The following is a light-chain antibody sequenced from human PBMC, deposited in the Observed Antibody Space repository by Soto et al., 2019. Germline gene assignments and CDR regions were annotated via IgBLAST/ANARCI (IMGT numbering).Light chain of an antibody. CDR3: QQYGSSPPIP. CDR2: GAS. J-gene: IGKJ5*01. Sequence: EIVLTQSPGTLSLSPGERATLSCRASQSVSSSYLAWYQQKPGQAPRLLIYGASSRATGIPDRVSGSGSGTDFTLTISRLEPEDFAVYYCQQYGSSPPIPFGQGTRLEIK. CDR1: QSVSSSY. V-gene: IGKV3-20*01.